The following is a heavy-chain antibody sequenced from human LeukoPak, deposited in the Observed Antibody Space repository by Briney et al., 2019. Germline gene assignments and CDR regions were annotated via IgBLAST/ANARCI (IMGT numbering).Heavy chain of an antibody. D-gene: IGHD3-10*01. CDR1: GGSFSGYY. V-gene: IGHV4-34*01. Sequence: SETLSLTCAVYGGSFSGYYWSWIRQPPGKGLEWIGEINYSGSTNYNPSLKSRVTISVDTSKNQFSLKLSSVTAADTAVYYCARSHMVRGSPPGYWGQGTLVTVSS. CDR3: ARSHMVRGSPPGY. J-gene: IGHJ4*02. CDR2: INYSGST.